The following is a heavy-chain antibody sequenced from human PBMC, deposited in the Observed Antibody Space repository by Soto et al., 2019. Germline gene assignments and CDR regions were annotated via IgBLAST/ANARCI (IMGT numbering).Heavy chain of an antibody. J-gene: IGHJ4*02. CDR2: INAGNGNT. Sequence: ASVKVSCKASGYTFTSYAMHWVRQAPGQRLEWMGWINAGNGNTKYSQKFQGRVTITRDASASTAYMELSSLRSEDTAVYYCARGSVYYDSSGYYSDWGQGTLVTVSS. CDR1: GYTFTSYA. CDR3: ARGSVYYDSSGYYSD. D-gene: IGHD3-22*01. V-gene: IGHV1-3*01.